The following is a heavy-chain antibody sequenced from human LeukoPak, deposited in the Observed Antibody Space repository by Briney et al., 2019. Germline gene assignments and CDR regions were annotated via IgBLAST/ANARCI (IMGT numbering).Heavy chain of an antibody. CDR1: GITFSSHA. Sequence: GGSLRLSCAASGITFSSHAMNWVRQAPGKGLQWVSSISRSGGSTNYADSVQGRFTISRDNSMDTLYLQMNSLRPEDAAVYYCAKDQYLSGRGWETYLISNWGRGTLVTVSS. D-gene: IGHD1-26*01. CDR3: AKDQYLSGRGWETYLISN. V-gene: IGHV3-23*01. CDR2: ISRSGGST. J-gene: IGHJ4*02.